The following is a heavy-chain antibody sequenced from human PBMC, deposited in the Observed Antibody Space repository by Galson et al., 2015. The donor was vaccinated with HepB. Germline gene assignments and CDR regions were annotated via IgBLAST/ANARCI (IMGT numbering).Heavy chain of an antibody. J-gene: IGHJ5*02. V-gene: IGHV3-30*18. CDR1: GFTFSSYG. CDR3: AKDPNLQSGGLNWFDP. Sequence: SLRLSCAASGFTFSSYGMHWVRQAPGKGLEWVAVLTYDGSNKNYADSVKGRFTISRDNSKNTLYLQMNSLRGEDTAVYYCAKDPNLQSGGLNWFDPWGQGTLVTVSS. D-gene: IGHD1-26*01. CDR2: LTYDGSNK.